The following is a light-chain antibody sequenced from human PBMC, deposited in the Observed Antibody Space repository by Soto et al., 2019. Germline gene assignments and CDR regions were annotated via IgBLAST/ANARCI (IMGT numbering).Light chain of an antibody. CDR1: QSVSTY. CDR3: QQRRSWPPTIT. CDR2: DAS. J-gene: IGKJ5*01. Sequence: EIVLTQSPATLSLSPGERATLSCRASQSVSTYLAWYQQRPGQAPRLLIYDASYRATDIPPRLSGSGSGADLTPTISSLEPEDFAVYYCQQRRSWPPTITFGQGTRLEIK. V-gene: IGKV3-11*01.